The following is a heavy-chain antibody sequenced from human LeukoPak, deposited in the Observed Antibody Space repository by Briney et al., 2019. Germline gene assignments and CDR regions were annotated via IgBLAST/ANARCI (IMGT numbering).Heavy chain of an antibody. CDR2: ISASGEIT. Sequence: GGSLRLSCAASGFTFSSYAMYWVRQAPGKGLEWVSAISASGEITYYADSVKGRFTISRDNSKNTLYLQMNSLRGEDTAVYYCAKKGSPVTSAFDYWGQGTLVTVPS. V-gene: IGHV3-23*01. CDR3: AKKGSPVTSAFDY. D-gene: IGHD4-17*01. CDR1: GFTFSSYA. J-gene: IGHJ4*02.